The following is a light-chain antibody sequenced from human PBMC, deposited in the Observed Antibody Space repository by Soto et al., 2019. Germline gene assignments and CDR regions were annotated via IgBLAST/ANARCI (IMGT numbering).Light chain of an antibody. J-gene: IGKJ3*01. V-gene: IGKV1-39*01. Sequence: DIQMTQSPSSLSASVGDRVTITCRASQFISTSVNWYQHKPGKAPKPLIYAASRLQSGVPSRFSGSGSGTDFTLTITTLQPEDFATYYCQQSYSTPETFGPGTKVDIK. CDR2: AAS. CDR3: QQSYSTPET. CDR1: QFISTS.